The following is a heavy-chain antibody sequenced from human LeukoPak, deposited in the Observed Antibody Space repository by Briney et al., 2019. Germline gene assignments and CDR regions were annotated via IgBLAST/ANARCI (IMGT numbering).Heavy chain of an antibody. CDR1: GYTFTSYG. D-gene: IGHD3-22*01. J-gene: IGHJ4*02. CDR2: INPSGGST. V-gene: IGHV1-46*01. Sequence: GASVKVSCKASGYTFTSYGISWVRQAPGQGLEWMGIINPSGGSTSYAQKFQGRVTMTRDMSTSTVYMELSSLRSEDTAVYYCARGDSSGYYYAPYFDYWGQGTLVTVSS. CDR3: ARGDSSGYYYAPYFDY.